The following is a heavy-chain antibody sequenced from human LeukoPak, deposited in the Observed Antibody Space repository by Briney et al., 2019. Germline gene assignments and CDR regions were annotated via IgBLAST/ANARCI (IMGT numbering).Heavy chain of an antibody. Sequence: GGSLRLSCAASGFTFSSYAMSWVRQAPGKGLEWVSAISGSGGSTYYADSVKGRFTISRDNSKNTLYLQMNSLRAEDTAVYYCAKGGVVPAAMGDYYYGMDVWGQGNTVTGSS. CDR1: GFTFSSYA. CDR3: AKGGVVPAAMGDYYYGMDV. CDR2: ISGSGGST. J-gene: IGHJ6*02. V-gene: IGHV3-23*01. D-gene: IGHD2-2*01.